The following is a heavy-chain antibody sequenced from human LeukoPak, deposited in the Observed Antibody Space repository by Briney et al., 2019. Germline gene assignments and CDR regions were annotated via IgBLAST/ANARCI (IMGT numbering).Heavy chain of an antibody. CDR2: ISVSGGRT. CDR3: AKRGPGYDKSTYTPHYFDY. D-gene: IGHD3-22*01. Sequence: PGGSLRLSCVASGFTFNTYAMSWVRQAPGKGLEWVSGISVSGGRTDYADSVKGRFTISRDNSKNTLYLQMNSLRAEDTAVYYCAKRGPGYDKSTYTPHYFDYWGQGTLVTVSS. J-gene: IGHJ4*02. V-gene: IGHV3-23*01. CDR1: GFTFNTYA.